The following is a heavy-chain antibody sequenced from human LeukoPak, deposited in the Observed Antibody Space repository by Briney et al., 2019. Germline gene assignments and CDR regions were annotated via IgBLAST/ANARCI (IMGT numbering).Heavy chain of an antibody. CDR1: GFTFSSYA. D-gene: IGHD4-11*01. J-gene: IGHJ6*02. CDR3: ARDYSNHLLTYGMDV. V-gene: IGHV3-30*04. Sequence: GGSLRLSCAASGFTFSSYAMHWVRQAPGKGLEWVAVISYDGSNKYYADSVKGRFTISRDNSKNTLYLQMNSLRAEDTAVYYCARDYSNHLLTYGMDVWGQGTTVTVSS. CDR2: ISYDGSNK.